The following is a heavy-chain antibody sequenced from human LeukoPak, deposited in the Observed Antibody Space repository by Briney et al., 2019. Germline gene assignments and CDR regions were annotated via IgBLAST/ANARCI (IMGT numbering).Heavy chain of an antibody. J-gene: IGHJ1*01. CDR1: GFTFSDYF. D-gene: IGHD2-21*02. CDR2: ISGSSRHI. CDR3: ARGYCGGDCYGD. Sequence: GGSLRLSCAASGFTFSDYFMDWVRQAPGEGLEYVSYISGSSRHIYYADSVKGRFTISRDNTKSSLYLQMNSLRVEDMAVYYCARGYCGGDCYGDWGQGTLVTVSS. V-gene: IGHV3-21*01.